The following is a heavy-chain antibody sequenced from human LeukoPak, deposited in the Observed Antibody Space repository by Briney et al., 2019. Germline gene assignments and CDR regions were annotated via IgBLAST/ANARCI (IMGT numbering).Heavy chain of an antibody. CDR1: GGSISSGSYY. D-gene: IGHD2-8*01. CDR2: IYTSGST. J-gene: IGHJ6*03. V-gene: IGHV4-61*02. CDR3: AREGCTNGVCFLYYYYMDV. Sequence: PSQTLSLTCTVSGGSISSGSYYWRWIRQPAGKGLEWIGRIYTSGSTNYNPSLKSRVTISVDTSKNQFSLKLSSVTAADTAVYYCAREGCTNGVCFLYYYYMDVWGKGTTVTVSS.